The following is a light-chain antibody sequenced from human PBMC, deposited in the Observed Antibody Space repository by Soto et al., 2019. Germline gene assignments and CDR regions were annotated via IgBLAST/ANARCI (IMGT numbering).Light chain of an antibody. CDR1: SSNIGGNS. Sequence: QSVMTQPPSVSAAPGQKVTISCSGSSSNIGGNSVSWYQQLPGTAPKLLIYDDNKRPSGIPDRFSGSKSGTSATLGITGFQTGDEADYYCGSWDSSLSAYVFGTGTKHRP. J-gene: IGLJ1*01. CDR2: DDN. V-gene: IGLV1-51*01. CDR3: GSWDSSLSAYV.